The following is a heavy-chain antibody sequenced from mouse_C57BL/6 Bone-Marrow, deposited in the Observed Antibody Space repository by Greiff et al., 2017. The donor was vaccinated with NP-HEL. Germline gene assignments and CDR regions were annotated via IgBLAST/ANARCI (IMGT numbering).Heavy chain of an antibody. CDR2: IWTGGGT. Sequence: VQLQESGPGLVAPSQSLSITCTVSGFSLTSYAISWVRQPPGKGLEWLGVIWTGGGTNYNSALKSRLSISKDNSKSQVFLKMNSLQTDDTARYYCARNFLYDYDEGVDYWGQGTSVTVSS. J-gene: IGHJ4*01. CDR1: GFSLTSYA. CDR3: ARNFLYDYDEGVDY. D-gene: IGHD2-4*01. V-gene: IGHV2-9-1*01.